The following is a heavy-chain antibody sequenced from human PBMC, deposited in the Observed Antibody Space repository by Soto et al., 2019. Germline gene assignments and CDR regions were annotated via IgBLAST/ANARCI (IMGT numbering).Heavy chain of an antibody. V-gene: IGHV1-69*12. Sequence: QVQLVQSGAEVKKPGSSVKVSCKASGGTFSSYAISWVRQAPGQGLEWMGGIIPIFGTANYAQKFQGRVTISAEESTSRAYMELSSLRSEDTAVYYCARTITYDSSGYYSRSLGYWGQGTLVTVSS. D-gene: IGHD3-22*01. J-gene: IGHJ4*02. CDR3: ARTITYDSSGYYSRSLGY. CDR1: GGTFSSYA. CDR2: IIPIFGTA.